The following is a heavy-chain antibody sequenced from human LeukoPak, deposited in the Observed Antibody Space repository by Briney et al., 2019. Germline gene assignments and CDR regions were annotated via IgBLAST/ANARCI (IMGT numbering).Heavy chain of an antibody. CDR1: GGTFSSYA. D-gene: IGHD3-10*01. Sequence: SVNVSCKASGGTFSSYAISWVRQAPGQGLEWMGRIIPILGIANYAQKFQGRVTITADKSTSTVYMELSSLRSEDTAVYYCARVLDSGSGSYYSDYWGQGTLVTVSS. J-gene: IGHJ4*02. CDR3: ARVLDSGSGSYYSDY. V-gene: IGHV1-69*04. CDR2: IIPILGIA.